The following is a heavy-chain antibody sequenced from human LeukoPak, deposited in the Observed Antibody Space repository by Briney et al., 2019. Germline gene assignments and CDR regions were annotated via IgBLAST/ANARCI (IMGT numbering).Heavy chain of an antibody. CDR2: INREGSST. CDR3: ARVQYVFDL. V-gene: IGHV3-74*01. Sequence: QPGGSLRLSCAASGFTFSNYWMHWVRQAPGKGLVWVSRINREGSSTDYLDSVKGRFTISRDNARNTLYLQMNSLSAADTAVYYCARVQYVFDLWGQGTMVTVSS. J-gene: IGHJ3*01. CDR1: GFTFSNYW.